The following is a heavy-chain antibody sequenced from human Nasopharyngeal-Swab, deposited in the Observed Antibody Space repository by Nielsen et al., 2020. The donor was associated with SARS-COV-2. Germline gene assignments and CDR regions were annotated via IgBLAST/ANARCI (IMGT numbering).Heavy chain of an antibody. CDR2: ISSTGSTI. Sequence: GESLKISCAASGFTFSAYDMNWVRQAPGKGLEWVSYISSTGSTINYADSVKGRVTISRDNAKNSVYLQMSSLRAEDTAVYYCARDYYDSSADWGQGTLVTVSS. CDR3: ARDYYDSSAD. J-gene: IGHJ4*02. D-gene: IGHD3-22*01. V-gene: IGHV3-48*03. CDR1: GFTFSAYD.